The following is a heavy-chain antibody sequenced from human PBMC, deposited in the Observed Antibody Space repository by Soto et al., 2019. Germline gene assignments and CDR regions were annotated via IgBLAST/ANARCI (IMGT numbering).Heavy chain of an antibody. D-gene: IGHD6-6*01. Sequence: KPSEALSLTCTVCGGSISSGDYYWSWIRQPPGKGLEWIGYIYYSGSTYYNPSLKSRVTISVDTSKNQFSLKLSSVTAADTAVYYCARDRREYSSSSRGNWFDPWGQGTLVTVSS. CDR2: IYYSGST. J-gene: IGHJ5*02. CDR3: ARDRREYSSSSRGNWFDP. CDR1: GGSISSGDYY. V-gene: IGHV4-30-4*01.